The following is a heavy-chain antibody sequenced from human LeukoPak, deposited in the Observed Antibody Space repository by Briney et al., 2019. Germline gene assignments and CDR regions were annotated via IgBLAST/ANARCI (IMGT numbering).Heavy chain of an antibody. J-gene: IGHJ4*02. D-gene: IGHD3-22*01. Sequence: GESLKISCKGSGYSFTSYWIGWVRQMPGKGLEWMGIIYPGDSDTRYSPSFQGQVTISADKSISTAYLQWSSPKASDTAMYYCARGPYDSSGYPIPFDYWGQGTLVTVSS. CDR2: IYPGDSDT. CDR1: GYSFTSYW. CDR3: ARGPYDSSGYPIPFDY. V-gene: IGHV5-51*01.